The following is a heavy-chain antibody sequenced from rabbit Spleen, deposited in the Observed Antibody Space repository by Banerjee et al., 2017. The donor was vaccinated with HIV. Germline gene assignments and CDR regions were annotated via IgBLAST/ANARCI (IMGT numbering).Heavy chain of an antibody. CDR1: GFSFSSSYY. D-gene: IGHD2-1*01. J-gene: IGHJ4*01. V-gene: IGHV1S40*01. Sequence: QSLEESGGDLVKPGASLTLTCTASGFSFSSSYYMCWVRQAPGKGLEWIACIYAGSGGSTYYASWAKGRFTITRSTSLNTVTLQMTSLTAADTATYFCARGSATMTMVITGYYLTLWGQGTLVTVS. CDR2: IYAGSGGST. CDR3: ARGSATMTMVITGYYLTL.